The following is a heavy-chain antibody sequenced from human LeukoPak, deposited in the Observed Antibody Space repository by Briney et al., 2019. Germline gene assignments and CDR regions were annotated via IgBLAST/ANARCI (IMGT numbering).Heavy chain of an antibody. Sequence: SLRLSCVASGFTFTSYWMTCVREAPGKGLEGLANVRQDGNEKYYVDSVRGRFTISRDNAKNSLYLQMNSLRAEDTAVYYCATDRRGSNDYWGQGNLVTVSS. CDR3: ATDRRGSNDY. CDR1: GFTFTSYW. J-gene: IGHJ4*02. D-gene: IGHD3-10*01. V-gene: IGHV3-7*01. CDR2: VRQDGNEK.